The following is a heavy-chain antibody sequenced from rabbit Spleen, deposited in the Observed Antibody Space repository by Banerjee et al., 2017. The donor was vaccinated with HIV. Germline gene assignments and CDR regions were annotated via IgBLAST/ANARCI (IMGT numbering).Heavy chain of an antibody. D-gene: IGHD4-1*01. Sequence: QEQLVESGGGLVQPGGSLKLSCKGSGFDFSSYGVSWVRQAPGKGLEWIGYIDPVFGITYYASWVNGRFSISRENAQNTVFLQMTSLTAADTATYFCAKRIDVSNGWDLWGPGTLVTVS. CDR1: GFDFSSYG. CDR2: IDPVFGIT. CDR3: AKRIDVSNGWDL. V-gene: IGHV1S47*01. J-gene: IGHJ4*01.